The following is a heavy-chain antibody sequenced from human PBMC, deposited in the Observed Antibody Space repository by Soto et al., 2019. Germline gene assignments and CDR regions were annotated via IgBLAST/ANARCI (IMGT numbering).Heavy chain of an antibody. CDR1: GFTFSSYA. J-gene: IGHJ4*02. V-gene: IGHV3-30-3*01. D-gene: IGHD3-10*01. Sequence: PGGSLRLSCAASGFTFSSYAMHWVRQSPGKGLEWVAVISYDGTNKYYADSVKGRFTISRDNSKNTLYLQMNSLRAEDTAVYYCASEPRGDFDYWGQGTLVTVSS. CDR2: ISYDGTNK. CDR3: ASEPRGDFDY.